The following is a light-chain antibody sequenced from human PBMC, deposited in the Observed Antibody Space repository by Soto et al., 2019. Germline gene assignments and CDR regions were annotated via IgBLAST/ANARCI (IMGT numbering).Light chain of an antibody. V-gene: IGKV1-39*01. J-gene: IGKJ3*01. Sequence: DIQMTQSPSSLSASVGDRVTITCRASQTISSFLNWYQQKPGKAPNLLIYAASTLQTGVPSRFSGSGSGTDFTLTINSLQPEDFATYYCQQSYSTPPELTFGPGTKVDIK. CDR1: QTISSF. CDR3: QQSYSTPPELT. CDR2: AAS.